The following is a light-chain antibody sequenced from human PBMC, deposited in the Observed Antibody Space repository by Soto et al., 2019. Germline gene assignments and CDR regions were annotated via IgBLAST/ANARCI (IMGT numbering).Light chain of an antibody. V-gene: IGLV2-23*01. Sequence: QSVLTQPASVSGSPGQSITISCTGTSSDVGSYNVVSWYQQHPGKAPKLMIYEGSKRPSGVSNRFSGSKSGNTASLTISGLQAEDEADYYCCSYAGSSTSPFGTGTKLTVL. CDR3: CSYAGSSTSP. CDR1: SSDVGSYNV. J-gene: IGLJ1*01. CDR2: EGS.